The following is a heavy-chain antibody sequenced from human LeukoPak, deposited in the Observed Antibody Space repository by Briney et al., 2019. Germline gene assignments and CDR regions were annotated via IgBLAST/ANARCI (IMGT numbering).Heavy chain of an antibody. Sequence: SETLSLTCTVSGVPLSRYYWSWIRQPAGKGLEWVGRIFASGNTNYNPSFVSRLAMSVDTSRNQFSLNLSSVTAADTAIYYCVQDGPLRSDYWGQGTLVTVSS. V-gene: IGHV4-4*07. J-gene: IGHJ4*02. CDR2: IFASGNT. CDR1: GVPLSRYY. CDR3: VQDGPLRSDY. D-gene: IGHD3-16*01.